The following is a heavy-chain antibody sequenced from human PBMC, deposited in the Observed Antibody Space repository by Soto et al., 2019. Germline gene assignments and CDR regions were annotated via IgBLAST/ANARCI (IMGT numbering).Heavy chain of an antibody. D-gene: IGHD3-3*01. CDR2: ISAYSGNT. V-gene: IGHV1-18*04. CDR1: GYTFTGYG. Sequence: ASVKVSCKASGYTFTGYGISWVRQAPGQGLEWMGWISAYSGNTNYAQKLQGRVTMTRDTSISTAYMELSRLRSDDTAVYYCARDRPPPFYDFGSGDYPFHYYGMDVWGQGTTVIVYS. CDR3: ARDRPPPFYDFGSGDYPFHYYGMDV. J-gene: IGHJ6*02.